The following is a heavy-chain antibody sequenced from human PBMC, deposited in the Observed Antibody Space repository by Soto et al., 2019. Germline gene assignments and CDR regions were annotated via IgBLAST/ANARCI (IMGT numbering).Heavy chain of an antibody. J-gene: IGHJ6*02. CDR3: ARDRSAFEYSSSSYGMDV. D-gene: IGHD6-6*01. CDR1: GGSFSGYY. Sequence: PSETLSLTCAVYGGSFSGYYWSWIRQPPGKGLEWIGEINHSGSTNYNPSLKSRVTISVDTSKNQFSLKLSSVTAADTAVYYCARDRSAFEYSSSSYGMDVWGQGTTVTVS. CDR2: INHSGST. V-gene: IGHV4-34*01.